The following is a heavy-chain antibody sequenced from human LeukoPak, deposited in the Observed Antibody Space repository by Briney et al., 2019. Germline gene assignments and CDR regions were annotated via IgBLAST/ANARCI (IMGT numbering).Heavy chain of an antibody. CDR3: TRDCSSTNCFVDY. CDR1: GFTFGDYT. Sequence: PGGSLRLSCTASGFTFGDYTMSWFRQAPGKGLEWVSLIRDKAHGGTTEYAASVKGRFTISRDDSKNIAYLQVNSLKTEDTGVYYCTRDCSSTNCFVDYWGQGTLVTVSS. V-gene: IGHV3-49*03. D-gene: IGHD2-2*01. CDR2: IRDKAHGGTT. J-gene: IGHJ4*02.